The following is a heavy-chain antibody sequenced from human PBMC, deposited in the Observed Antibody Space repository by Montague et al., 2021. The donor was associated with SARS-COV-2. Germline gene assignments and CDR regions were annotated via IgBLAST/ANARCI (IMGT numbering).Heavy chain of an antibody. CDR2: IYYSGST. V-gene: IGHV4-59*01. Sequence: SETLSLTCTVSGGSISSYYWSWIRQPPGKGLEWIGYIYYSGSTNYNPSLESRVTISVDTSKNQFSLKLSSVTAADTAVYYCARQRGSWLLTYYYYFGMDVWGQGTTVTISS. J-gene: IGHJ6*02. D-gene: IGHD3-22*01. CDR3: ARQRGSWLLTYYYYFGMDV. CDR1: GGSISSYY.